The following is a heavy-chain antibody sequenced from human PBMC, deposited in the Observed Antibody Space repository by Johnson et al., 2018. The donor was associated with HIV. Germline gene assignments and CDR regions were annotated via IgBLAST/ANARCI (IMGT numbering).Heavy chain of an antibody. J-gene: IGHJ3*02. V-gene: IGHV3-13*01. D-gene: IGHD6-13*01. CDR1: RFIFNDYD. Sequence: EMQLVESGGGLVQPGGSLRLSCAASRFIFNDYDMHWVRQVTGKGLEWVSGIGTAGDIYYPGSVKGRFTISTENAKNSLYLQMNTLRAEDTAVYYCAKDLPPNSSWYGAPDAFDMWGQGTMVTVSS. CDR3: AKDLPPNSSWYGAPDAFDM. CDR2: IGTAGDI.